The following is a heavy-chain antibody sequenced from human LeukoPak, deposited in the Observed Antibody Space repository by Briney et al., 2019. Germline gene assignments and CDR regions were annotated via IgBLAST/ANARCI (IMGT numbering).Heavy chain of an antibody. CDR3: ARHIPGPYYFGY. Sequence: PSETLSLTCTVSRGSISSDHWSWIRQPPGKGLEWIGYIYVSGNTKYNPSLKSRVTMSVDTSKNQFSLKVTSVTAADTAVYYCARHIPGPYYFGYWGQGTLVTVSS. CDR2: IYVSGNT. D-gene: IGHD1-14*01. J-gene: IGHJ4*02. CDR1: RGSISSDH. V-gene: IGHV4-59*08.